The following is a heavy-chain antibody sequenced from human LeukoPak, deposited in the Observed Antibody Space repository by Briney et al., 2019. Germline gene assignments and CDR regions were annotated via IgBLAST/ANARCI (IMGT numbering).Heavy chain of an antibody. CDR3: ARGPGYCSGGRCYKGPFDY. CDR2: IWYDGSNK. J-gene: IGHJ4*02. D-gene: IGHD2-15*01. V-gene: IGHV3-33*01. CDR1: GFTFSSNG. Sequence: GGSLRLSCAASGFTFSSNGMHWVRQAPGKGLEWVAVIWYDGSNKYYADSVKGRFTISRDNSKNTLYLQMGSLRAEDTAVYYCARGPGYCSGGRCYKGPFDYWGQGTLVTVSS.